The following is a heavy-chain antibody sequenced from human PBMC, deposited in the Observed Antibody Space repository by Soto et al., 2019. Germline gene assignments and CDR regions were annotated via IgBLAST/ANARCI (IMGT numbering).Heavy chain of an antibody. J-gene: IGHJ5*02. CDR1: GGSINTYY. V-gene: IGHV4-4*07. Sequence: SETLSLTCTVSGGSINTYYWSWIRQPVGKGLEWIGRVSASAGTNYGPSLTDRVTMSIDRSNNQFSLELTSVTAADTAIYYCARGAGPPWFDPWGQGTLVTVSS. CDR3: ARGAGPPWFDP. CDR2: VSASAGT.